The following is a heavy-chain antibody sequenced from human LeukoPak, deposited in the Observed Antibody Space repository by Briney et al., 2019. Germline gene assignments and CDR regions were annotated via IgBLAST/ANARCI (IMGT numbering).Heavy chain of an antibody. V-gene: IGHV5-51*01. J-gene: IGHJ4*02. CDR3: ASYNSAWGAFSDY. Sequence: GESLKISCKGSGYSFTSFWIGWVRQMPGKGLEWMGIIYPSDSDTRYSPSFQGQVTISADKSISTAYLQWSSLTASDTAMYYCASYNSAWGAFSDYWGLGTLVTVSS. D-gene: IGHD6-19*01. CDR2: IYPSDSDT. CDR1: GYSFTSFW.